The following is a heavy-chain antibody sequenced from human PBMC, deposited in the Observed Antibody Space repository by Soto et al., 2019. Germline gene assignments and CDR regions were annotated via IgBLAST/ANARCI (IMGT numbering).Heavy chain of an antibody. J-gene: IGHJ4*02. D-gene: IGHD4-4*01. CDR1: GFIVSIYY. Sequence: EVQLVESGGGLVQPGGSLRLSCAASGFIVSIYYMSWVRQAPGKGLEWVSIIYNDGSTYYADSVKGRFTISRDDSKNTLYLQILSLRAEDTALYYCARDSYTRYWGQGTLVTVSS. CDR2: IYNDGST. CDR3: ARDSYTRY. V-gene: IGHV3-66*01.